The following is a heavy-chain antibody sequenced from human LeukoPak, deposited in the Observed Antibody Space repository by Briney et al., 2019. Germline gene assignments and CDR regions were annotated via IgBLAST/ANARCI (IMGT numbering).Heavy chain of an antibody. CDR1: GGSISNSY. CDR2: ISYNGSP. D-gene: IGHD3-9*01. J-gene: IGHJ6*02. CDR3: AKDHWFLSSKTWYYYGLDV. V-gene: IGHV4-59*01. Sequence: SETLSLTCTVSGGSISNSYWSWIRQPPGKGLEWIGYISYNGSPDYSPSLKSRVTISADTSKNQFSLILSSVTAADTAVYYCAKDHWFLSSKTWYYYGLDVWGQGTTVTVSS.